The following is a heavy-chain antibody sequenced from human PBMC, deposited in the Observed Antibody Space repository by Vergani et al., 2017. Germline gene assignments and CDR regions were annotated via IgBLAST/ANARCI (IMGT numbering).Heavy chain of an antibody. CDR2: IIPIFGTA. CDR1: GGTFSSYA. J-gene: IGHJ3*02. Sequence: QVQLVQSGAEVKKPGASVKVSCKASGGTFSSYAISWVRQAPGQGLEWMGRIIPIFGTANYAQKFQGRVTITADESTSTAYMEPSSLRSEDTAVYYCARGAVFGVLDDAFDIWGQGTMVTVSS. D-gene: IGHD3-3*01. V-gene: IGHV1-69*13. CDR3: ARGAVFGVLDDAFDI.